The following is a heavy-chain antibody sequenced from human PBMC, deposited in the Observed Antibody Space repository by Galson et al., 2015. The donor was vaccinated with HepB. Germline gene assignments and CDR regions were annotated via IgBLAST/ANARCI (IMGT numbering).Heavy chain of an antibody. CDR3: AKDRDGDYVFDY. Sequence: SLRLSCAASGFTFSSYGMHLVRQAPGKGLEWVAVISYDGSNKYYADSVKGRFTISRDNSKNTLYLQMNSLRAEDTAVYYCAKDRDGDYVFDYWGQGTLVTVSS. V-gene: IGHV3-30*18. J-gene: IGHJ4*02. CDR1: GFTFSSYG. CDR2: ISYDGSNK. D-gene: IGHD4-17*01.